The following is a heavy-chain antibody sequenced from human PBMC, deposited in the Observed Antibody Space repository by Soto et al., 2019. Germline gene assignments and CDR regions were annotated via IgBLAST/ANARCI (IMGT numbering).Heavy chain of an antibody. CDR2: IYHSGNT. J-gene: IGHJ4*02. CDR3: ARVLGDDLLTGYSDVDTALGIFDF. D-gene: IGHD3-9*01. Sequence: QVQLQESGPGLVKPSQTLSLTCTVSGGSINSGNYFWSWIRQPPEKGLEWIGYIYHSGNTYYNPSLKCRVTSSVDTSKNQFSLKLNSVTAADAAVYYCARVLGDDLLTGYSDVDTALGIFDFWGRGTLVTVSS. CDR1: GGSINSGNYF. V-gene: IGHV4-30-4*01.